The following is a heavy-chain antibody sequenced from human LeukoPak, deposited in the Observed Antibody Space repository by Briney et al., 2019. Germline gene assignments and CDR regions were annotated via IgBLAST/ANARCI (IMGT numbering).Heavy chain of an antibody. CDR1: EFTFSSYA. D-gene: IGHD3-3*01. Sequence: GGSLRLSCAASEFTFSSYAMHWVRQAPGKGLEWVAVISYDGSNKYYADSVKGRFTISRDNSKNTLYLQMNSLRAEDTAVYYCARGNTYYDFWSGYYETNWFDPWGQGTLVTVSS. J-gene: IGHJ5*02. V-gene: IGHV3-30*01. CDR2: ISYDGSNK. CDR3: ARGNTYYDFWSGYYETNWFDP.